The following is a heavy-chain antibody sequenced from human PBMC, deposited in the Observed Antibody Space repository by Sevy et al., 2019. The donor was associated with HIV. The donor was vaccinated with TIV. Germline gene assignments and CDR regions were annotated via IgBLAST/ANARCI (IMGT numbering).Heavy chain of an antibody. CDR2: ISSSSNYI. V-gene: IGHV3-21*01. Sequence: GGSLRLSCAASGFTFSTYSMNWVRQAPGKGLEWLSSISSSSNYIYCADSLKGRFSISRDNAKNSLYLQMNSLRADDTAVYYCARDGARITMVQGVMAYYHGMDVWGQWTTVTVSS. CDR1: GFTFSTYS. D-gene: IGHD3-10*01. J-gene: IGHJ6*02. CDR3: ARDGARITMVQGVMAYYHGMDV.